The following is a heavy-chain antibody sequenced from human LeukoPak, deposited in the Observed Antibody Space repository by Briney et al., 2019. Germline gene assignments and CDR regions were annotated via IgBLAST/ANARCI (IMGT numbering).Heavy chain of an antibody. CDR1: GGSISNYY. Sequence: SETLSLTCTVSGGSISNYYWSWIRQPPGKGLEWIGYMYYSGSTNYNPSLKSRVTISVDTSKNQFSLKLSSVTAADTAVYYCTSSHPLGSNNDYYTPFDYWGQGTLVTVSS. J-gene: IGHJ4*02. D-gene: IGHD3-3*01. CDR2: MYYSGST. V-gene: IGHV4-59*01. CDR3: TSSHPLGSNNDYYTPFDY.